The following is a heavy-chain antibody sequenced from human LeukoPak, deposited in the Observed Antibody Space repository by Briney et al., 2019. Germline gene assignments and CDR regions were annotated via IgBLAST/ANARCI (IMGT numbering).Heavy chain of an antibody. Sequence: GGSVRLSCAASGFTFTTYWMTWVRQAPGKGLEWVSYISGSGSTKYYADSVKGRFTISRDNAKKSVYLQMNSLRAEDTAVYYCASYIVGPTIDYWGQGTLVTVSS. D-gene: IGHD1-26*01. CDR3: ASYIVGPTIDY. CDR2: ISGSGSTK. J-gene: IGHJ4*02. CDR1: GFTFTTYW. V-gene: IGHV3-48*04.